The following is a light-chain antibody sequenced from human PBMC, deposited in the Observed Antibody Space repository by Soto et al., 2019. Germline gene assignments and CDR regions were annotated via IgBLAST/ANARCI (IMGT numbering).Light chain of an antibody. CDR2: DVN. CDR1: SSDVGGYNF. V-gene: IGLV2-11*01. J-gene: IGLJ2*01. Sequence: QSALTQPRSVSGSPGQSVTISCTGTSSDVGGYNFVSWYQQHPGKAPKLMIYDVNKRPSGVPDRFSGSKSGTSASLAISGLRSEDEADYYCGGWDDSLSGPVFGGGTQLTVL. CDR3: GGWDDSLSGPV.